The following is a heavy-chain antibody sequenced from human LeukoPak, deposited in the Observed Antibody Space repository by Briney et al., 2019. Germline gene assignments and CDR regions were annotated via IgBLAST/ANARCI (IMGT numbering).Heavy chain of an antibody. V-gene: IGHV3-53*01. Sequence: PGGSLRLSCAASGFTVSSNYMSWVRQAPGRGLEWVSVIYSGGSTYYADSVKGRFTISRDNSKNTLYLQMNSLRAEDTAVYYCARVVLYYYYMDVWGKGTTVTVSS. CDR2: IYSGGST. CDR1: GFTVSSNY. J-gene: IGHJ6*03. CDR3: ARVVLYYYYMDV.